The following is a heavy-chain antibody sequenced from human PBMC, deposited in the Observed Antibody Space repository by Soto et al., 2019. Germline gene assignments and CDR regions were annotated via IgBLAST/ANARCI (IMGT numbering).Heavy chain of an antibody. D-gene: IGHD2-2*01. CDR1: GYTFTSYD. V-gene: IGHV1-8*01. CDR2: MNPNSGNT. Sequence: GASVKVSCKASGYTFTSYDINWVRQATGQGLEWMGWMNPNSGNTGYAQKFQGRVTMTRNTSISTAYMELSSLRSEDTAVYYCAARGSRDYYMDVWGKGTTVTVSS. CDR3: AARGSRDYYMDV. J-gene: IGHJ6*03.